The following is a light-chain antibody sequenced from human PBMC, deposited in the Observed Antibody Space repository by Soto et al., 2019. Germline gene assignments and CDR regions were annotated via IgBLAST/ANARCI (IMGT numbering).Light chain of an antibody. CDR3: LQSFATPYT. Sequence: DIQMTQSPSSLSASVGDRVTITCRASQTISNYVNWYQQKPGQAPKVLIYAAPSLEGGVPSTFTGSGSGTDFTLTISSLEPEDFGTSCCLQSFATPYTFGRGTKLEIK. J-gene: IGKJ2*01. CDR2: AAP. V-gene: IGKV1-39*01. CDR1: QTISNY.